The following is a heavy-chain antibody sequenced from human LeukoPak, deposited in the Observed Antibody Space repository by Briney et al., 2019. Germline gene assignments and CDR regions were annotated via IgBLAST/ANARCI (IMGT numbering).Heavy chain of an antibody. D-gene: IGHD1-26*01. V-gene: IGHV4-4*02. CDR2: IYHSGNT. Sequence: SETLSLTCAVSGGSISSSNWWSWVRQPPGEGLEWIGEIYHSGNTNYNPSLKSRVTISADTSKNQFSLKLSSVTAADTAVYYCAKNGQSGFSFDPWGQGTLVTVSS. CDR1: GGSISSSNW. CDR3: AKNGQSGFSFDP. J-gene: IGHJ5*02.